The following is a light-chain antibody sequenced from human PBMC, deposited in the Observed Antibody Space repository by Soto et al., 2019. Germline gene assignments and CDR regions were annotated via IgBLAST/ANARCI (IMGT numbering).Light chain of an antibody. CDR3: TSYSSSTTLV. CDR1: SSDVGYYNY. V-gene: IGLV2-14*01. J-gene: IGLJ2*01. CDR2: EVS. Sequence: QPVLTQPASVSGSPGQSITISCTGTSSDVGYYNYVSWYQQHPGKAPKLMIYEVSNRPSGVSSRFSGSKSGNTASLTISGLQAEDEADYYCTSYSSSTTLVFGGGTKLTVL.